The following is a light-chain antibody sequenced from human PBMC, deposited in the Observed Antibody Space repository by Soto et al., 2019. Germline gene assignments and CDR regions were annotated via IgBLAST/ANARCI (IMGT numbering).Light chain of an antibody. J-gene: IGKJ4*01. Sequence: EIVMTQSPATLSVSPGERATLSCRASQGVGSTLAWYQQKPGQTPRLLIYAASTRATGVPARFSGSGSGTEFTLTINSLQSEDFAAYYCQHYHSWPLTFGGGTKVEIK. CDR3: QHYHSWPLT. V-gene: IGKV3-15*01. CDR1: QGVGST. CDR2: AAS.